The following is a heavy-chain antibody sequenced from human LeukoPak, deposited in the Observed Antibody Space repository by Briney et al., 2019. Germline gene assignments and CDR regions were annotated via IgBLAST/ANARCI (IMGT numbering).Heavy chain of an antibody. D-gene: IGHD3-10*01. V-gene: IGHV4-4*07. Sequence: SETLSLTCTVSGGSISSYYWSWIRQPAGKGLEWIARIYSSGSTNYNPSLKSRVTISVDTSKNQFSLKLSSVTAADTAVYYCARRIRYGSGNFDYRGQGTLVTVSS. CDR3: ARRIRYGSGNFDY. CDR1: GGSISSYY. CDR2: IYSSGST. J-gene: IGHJ4*02.